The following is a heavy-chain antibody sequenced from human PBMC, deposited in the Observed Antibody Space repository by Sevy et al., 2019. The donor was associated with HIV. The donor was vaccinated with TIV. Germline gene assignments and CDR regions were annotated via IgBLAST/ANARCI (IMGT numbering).Heavy chain of an antibody. J-gene: IGHJ6*02. CDR1: GFTFSNAW. D-gene: IGHD3-3*01. Sequence: GGSLRLSCTASGFTFSNAWMSWVRQAPGKGLEWVGRIKSKTDGGTTDYAAPVKGRFTISRDDSKNTLYLQMNSLKTEDTAVYYCSTDGTHYDFWSGYRPEYYYYYGMDVWGQGTTVTVSS. CDR3: STDGTHYDFWSGYRPEYYYYYGMDV. V-gene: IGHV3-15*01. CDR2: IKSKTDGGTT.